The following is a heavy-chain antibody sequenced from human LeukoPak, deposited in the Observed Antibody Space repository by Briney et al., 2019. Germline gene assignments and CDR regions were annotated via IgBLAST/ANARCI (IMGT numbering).Heavy chain of an antibody. Sequence: GSLRLSCAASGFTFSSYRMNWVRQAPGKGLEWIGYIYYSGSTNYNPSLNSRVTISVDTSKNQFSLRLSSVTAADTAVYYCGRSLSSAWYYFAYWGQGTLVTVSS. CDR2: IYYSGST. V-gene: IGHV4-59*01. D-gene: IGHD6-19*01. CDR3: GRSLSSAWYYFAY. J-gene: IGHJ4*02. CDR1: GFTFSSYR.